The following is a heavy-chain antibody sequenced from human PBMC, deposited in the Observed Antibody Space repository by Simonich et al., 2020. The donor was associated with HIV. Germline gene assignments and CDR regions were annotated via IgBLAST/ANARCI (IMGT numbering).Heavy chain of an antibody. J-gene: IGHJ3*02. Sequence: QVQLQESGPGLVKPSETLSLTCSVSGGSISNYYWSWIRQPPGKGLEWNGYIYYSGSTNYNPSLKSRVTISVDTSKNQFSLKLSSVTAADTAVYYCARRNWDDSSGYYRDAFDIWGQGTMVTVSS. CDR1: GGSISNYY. CDR3: ARRNWDDSSGYYRDAFDI. CDR2: IYYSGST. V-gene: IGHV4-59*08. D-gene: IGHD3-22*01.